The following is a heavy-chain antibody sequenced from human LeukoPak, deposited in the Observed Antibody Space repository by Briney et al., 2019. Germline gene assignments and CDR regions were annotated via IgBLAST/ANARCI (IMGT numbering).Heavy chain of an antibody. CDR1: GGSISSYY. CDR3: ARVGVGARGAAFDI. J-gene: IGHJ3*02. V-gene: IGHV4-59*01. CDR2: IYYSGST. D-gene: IGHD1-26*01. Sequence: PSETLSLTCTVSGGSISSYYWSWIRQPPGKGLEWIGYIYYSGSTNYNPSLKSRATISVDTSKNQFSLKLSSVTAADTAVYYCARVGVGARGAAFDIWGQGTMVTVSS.